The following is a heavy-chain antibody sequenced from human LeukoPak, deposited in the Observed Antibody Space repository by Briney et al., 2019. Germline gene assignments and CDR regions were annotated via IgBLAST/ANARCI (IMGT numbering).Heavy chain of an antibody. Sequence: PGGSLRLSCAASGFTFDNYGMHWVRQAPGKGLEWVAFVRYDETIKYHADSVKGRFTISRDNARKTLYLQMNSLRAEDTAVYYCARVGAYSSGPADSWGQGTLVTVSS. CDR2: VRYDETIK. CDR3: ARVGAYSSGPADS. V-gene: IGHV3-30*02. CDR1: GFTFDNYG. D-gene: IGHD6-19*01. J-gene: IGHJ4*02.